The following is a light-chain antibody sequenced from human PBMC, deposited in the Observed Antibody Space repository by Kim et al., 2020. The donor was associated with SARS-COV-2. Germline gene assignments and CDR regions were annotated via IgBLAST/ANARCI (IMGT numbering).Light chain of an antibody. CDR1: SSDVGGYNY. CDR3: SSYTSSSTRV. CDR2: DVS. J-gene: IGLJ3*02. Sequence: GQAITISWPGTSSDVGGYNYVSWYQQHPGKAPKLMIDDVSNRPSGVSNRFSGSKSGNTASLTISGLQAEDEADYYCSSYTSSSTRVFGGGTQLTVL. V-gene: IGLV2-14*03.